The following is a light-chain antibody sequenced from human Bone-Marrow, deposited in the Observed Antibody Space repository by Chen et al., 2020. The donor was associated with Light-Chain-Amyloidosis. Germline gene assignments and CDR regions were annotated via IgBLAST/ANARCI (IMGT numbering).Light chain of an antibody. J-gene: IGKJ4*01. Sequence: DIQMTQSPSSLAASVGDRVTITCRASQSISSYLNWYQLKSGSAPKPLIYATSSLQSGVPTRFSCSGSGTDFTLTISSLQPEDFATYYCQQSYSSPLTFGGGIKVEI. CDR3: QQSYSSPLT. CDR1: QSISSY. CDR2: ATS. V-gene: IGKV1-39*01.